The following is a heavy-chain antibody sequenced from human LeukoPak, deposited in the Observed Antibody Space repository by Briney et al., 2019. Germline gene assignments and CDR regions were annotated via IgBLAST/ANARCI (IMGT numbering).Heavy chain of an antibody. CDR2: ISSSSSYI. CDR1: GFTFSSYS. J-gene: IGHJ2*01. Sequence: PGGSLRLSCAASGFTFSSYSMNWVRQAPGKGLEWVSSISSSSSYIYYADSVKGRFTISRDNSIDTLYLQMNSLRADDTAIYYCARCRGGGGEYWNFDLSGRGILVTVSS. D-gene: IGHD4-23*01. V-gene: IGHV3-21*04. CDR3: ARCRGGGGEYWNFDL.